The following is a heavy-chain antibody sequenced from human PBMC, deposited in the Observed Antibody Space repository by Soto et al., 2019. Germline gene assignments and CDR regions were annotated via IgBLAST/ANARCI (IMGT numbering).Heavy chain of an antibody. CDR1: GFTVSSNY. V-gene: IGHV3-66*01. J-gene: IGHJ4*02. CDR2: IYSGGST. CDR3: ARGVWLLWFGEWSNPFDY. Sequence: GGSLRLSCAASGFTVSSNYMSWVRQAPGKGLEWVSVIYSGGSTYYADSVKGRFTISRDNSKNTLYLQMNSLRAEDTAVYYCARGVWLLWFGEWSNPFDYWGQGTLVTVSS. D-gene: IGHD3-10*01.